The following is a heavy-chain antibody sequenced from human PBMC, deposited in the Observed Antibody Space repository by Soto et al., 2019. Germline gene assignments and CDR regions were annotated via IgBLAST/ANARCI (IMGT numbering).Heavy chain of an antibody. CDR3: AREIEAPGIEAAGPNWFDP. D-gene: IGHD6-13*01. CDR1: GYTFTGYG. Sequence: ASVKGSCEASGYTFTGYGISWVRQAHGQGLEWMGWISAYNGNTNYAQKLQGRVTMTTDTSTSTAYMELRRLRSDDTAVYYCAREIEAPGIEAAGPNWFDPLSKGTLVTVSS. J-gene: IGHJ5*02. V-gene: IGHV1-18*04. CDR2: ISAYNGNT.